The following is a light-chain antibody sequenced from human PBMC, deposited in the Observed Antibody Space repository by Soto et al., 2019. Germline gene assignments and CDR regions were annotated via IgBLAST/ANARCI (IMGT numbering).Light chain of an antibody. CDR3: QQYNNFS. J-gene: IGKJ1*01. V-gene: IGKV3-15*01. CDR1: QSVSSN. Sequence: EIVMTQSPATLSVSPGERATLSCRASQSVSSNLAWYQQKPGQAPRLLIYGASTRATGIPARFSGSGSGTEFTLTISSLQSEDFAVYYCQQYNNFSFVQGTMVDIK. CDR2: GAS.